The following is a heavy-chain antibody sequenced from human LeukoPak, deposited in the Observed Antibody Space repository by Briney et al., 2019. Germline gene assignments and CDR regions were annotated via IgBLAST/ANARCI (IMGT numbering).Heavy chain of an antibody. CDR3: AKDLGWTTGY. V-gene: IGHV3-30*02. J-gene: IGHJ4*02. CDR2: IRYDGSNK. CDR1: GFTFSSFG. D-gene: IGHD4-17*01. Sequence: PGGSLRLSCAASGFTFSSFGMHWVRQAPGKGLEWISFIRYDGSNKYYTDSVKGRFTISRDNSQNTLYLQMNSLRAEDTAVYYCAKDLGWTTGYWGQGTLVTVSS.